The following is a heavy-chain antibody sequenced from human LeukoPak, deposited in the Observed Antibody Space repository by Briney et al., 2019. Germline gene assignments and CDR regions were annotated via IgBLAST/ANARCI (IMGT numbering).Heavy chain of an antibody. CDR3: APSRALDTAMVSGDY. J-gene: IGHJ4*02. CDR1: GYTFTSYG. Sequence: GASVKVSCKASGYTFTSYGISWVRQAPGQGLEWMGWINPNSGGTNYAQKFQDRVTMTRDTSSSTAYMDLGRLRFDDTAVYYCAPSRALDTAMVSGDYWGQGTLVTVSS. CDR2: INPNSGGT. V-gene: IGHV1-2*02. D-gene: IGHD5-18*01.